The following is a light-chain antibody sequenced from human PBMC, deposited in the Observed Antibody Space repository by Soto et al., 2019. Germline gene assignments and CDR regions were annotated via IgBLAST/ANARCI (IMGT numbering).Light chain of an antibody. CDR3: QQYNSYSWT. V-gene: IGKV3-20*01. J-gene: IGKJ1*01. CDR2: GAS. Sequence: EIVLTQSPGTLSLSPGEIATLSCRASQSVSSSYLAWYQQKPGQAPRLLIYGASSRATGIPDRFSGSGSGTDFTLTISSLQPDDFATYYCQQYNSYSWTLGQGTKVDIK. CDR1: QSVSSSY.